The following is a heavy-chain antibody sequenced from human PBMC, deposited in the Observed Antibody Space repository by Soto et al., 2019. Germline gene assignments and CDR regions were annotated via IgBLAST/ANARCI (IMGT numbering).Heavy chain of an antibody. CDR3: ERDLAAGDL. CDR1: GSTFINYY. V-gene: IGHV1-46*01. J-gene: IGHJ4*02. Sequence: QEQLVQSGAEVKEPGASVKVSCKASGSTFINYYIYWVRPAPGQGLDLMAISNPQGGSTNYAQEFQGRVTLTSDTSTSTVFMVCSSMRVEATALFYCERDLAAGDLWGQGTLVTVSS. D-gene: IGHD6-13*01. CDR2: SNPQGGST.